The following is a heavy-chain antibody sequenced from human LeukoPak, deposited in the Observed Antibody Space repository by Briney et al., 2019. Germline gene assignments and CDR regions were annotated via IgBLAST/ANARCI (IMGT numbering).Heavy chain of an antibody. CDR1: GFRFGDYW. V-gene: IGHV3-7*01. J-gene: IGHJ4*02. CDR2: IKQDGAEK. Sequence: GGPLRLSCAASGFRFGDYWMTWARRVPGKGLEWVANIKQDGAEKHYAESVEGRFIISRDNAKNSLYLEMDSLKVEDTAVYYCARVGAWDLQRVFDYWGQGTLVTVSS. CDR3: ARVGAWDLQRVFDY. D-gene: IGHD1-26*01.